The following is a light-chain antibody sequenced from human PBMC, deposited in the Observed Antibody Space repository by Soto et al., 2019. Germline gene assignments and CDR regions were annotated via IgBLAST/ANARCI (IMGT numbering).Light chain of an antibody. CDR3: QQYGSSPQT. CDR1: QTVSQDY. J-gene: IGKJ1*01. Sequence: EIVLTQSPGTLSLSPGERATFSCRASQTVSQDYLARFQHKPGQAPRLLMFSATSRAAGIPDRFSGSGSGTDFTLTISRLDPEDFAVYFCQQYGSSPQTFGQGTRVEIK. V-gene: IGKV3-20*01. CDR2: SAT.